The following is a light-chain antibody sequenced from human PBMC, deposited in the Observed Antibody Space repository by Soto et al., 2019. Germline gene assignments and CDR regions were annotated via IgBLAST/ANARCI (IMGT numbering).Light chain of an antibody. J-gene: IGLJ1*01. V-gene: IGLV1-44*01. CDR3: GTWDTSLSGYV. CDR2: ANH. CDR1: SSNIGSNT. Sequence: QSVLTQPPSASETPGQTVTISCSGSSSNIGSNTVNWYQQVPGTAPKLLMYANHYRPSGVPDRFSGSKSGTSATLGITGLQTGDEADYYCGTWDTSLSGYVFGTGTKLTVL.